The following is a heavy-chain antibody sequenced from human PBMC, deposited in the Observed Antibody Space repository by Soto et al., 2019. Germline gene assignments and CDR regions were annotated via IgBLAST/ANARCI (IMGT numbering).Heavy chain of an antibody. CDR2: TYYRSKWYN. J-gene: IGHJ4*02. CDR1: GDSVSSNSAA. Sequence: QSQTLSLTCAISGDSVSSNSAAWNWIRQSPSRGLEWLRRTYYRSKWYNDYAVSVKRRITINPDTSKNQFSLQLNSVTPEDTAVYYCAISFVAAIDYWGQGTLVTVSS. CDR3: AISFVAAIDY. V-gene: IGHV6-1*01. D-gene: IGHD2-15*01.